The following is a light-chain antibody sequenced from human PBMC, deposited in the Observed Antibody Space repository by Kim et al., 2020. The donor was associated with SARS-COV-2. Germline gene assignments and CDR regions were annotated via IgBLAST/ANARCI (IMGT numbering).Light chain of an antibody. Sequence: VSQRELATLSCSAIQSISSSLAWYQQKPGQAPRLLIYGASTRATAIPARFSGSGSGTEFTLTISSLQSEDFAVYYCQQYNTWPPYTFGQGTKLAI. CDR2: GAS. CDR1: QSISSS. V-gene: IGKV3-15*01. J-gene: IGKJ2*01. CDR3: QQYNTWPPYT.